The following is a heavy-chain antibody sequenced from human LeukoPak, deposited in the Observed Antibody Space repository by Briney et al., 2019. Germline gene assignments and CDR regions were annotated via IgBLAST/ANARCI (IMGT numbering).Heavy chain of an antibody. Sequence: GGSLRLSCAASGFTFSNYTMNWLRQTPGKGLEGVSSLSWSGNNIYFAGSVNGRFTISRDNAKNSLYLQMDGLRADDTAVYYCARIGGIGVAGSPPFWGQGTLVTVSS. D-gene: IGHD6-19*01. J-gene: IGHJ4*02. CDR3: ARIGGIGVAGSPPF. V-gene: IGHV3-21*01. CDR2: LSWSGNNI. CDR1: GFTFSNYT.